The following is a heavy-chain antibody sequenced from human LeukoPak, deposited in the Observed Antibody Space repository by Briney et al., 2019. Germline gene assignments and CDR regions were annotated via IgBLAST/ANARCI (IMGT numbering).Heavy chain of an antibody. V-gene: IGHV4-39*01. CDR2: IYYSGST. CDR1: GGSISSSSYY. J-gene: IGHJ5*02. CDR3: ASQIQLSRGSWFDP. Sequence: SETLSLTCTVSGGSISSSSYYWGWIRQLPGKGLEWIGSIYYSGSTYYNPSLKSRVTISVDTSKNQFSLKLSSVTAADTAVYYCASQIQLSRGSWFDPWGQGTLVTVSS. D-gene: IGHD5-18*01.